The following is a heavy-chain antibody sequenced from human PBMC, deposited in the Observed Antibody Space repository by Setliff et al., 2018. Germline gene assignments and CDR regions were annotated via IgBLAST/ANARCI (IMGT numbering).Heavy chain of an antibody. D-gene: IGHD2-2*01. Sequence: SGPTLVNPTQTLTMTCTVSGFSLSTSGVGVGWIRQPPGKALEWLAMIFWDDEKLYRPSLKNRLTITRDSLKRQVVLTLTNVDPVDTATYYCAYRQGYCFTTTCWNFDYWGPGALVTVSS. CDR2: IFWDDEK. J-gene: IGHJ4*02. CDR1: GFSLSTSGVG. V-gene: IGHV2-5*02. CDR3: AYRQGYCFTTTCWNFDY.